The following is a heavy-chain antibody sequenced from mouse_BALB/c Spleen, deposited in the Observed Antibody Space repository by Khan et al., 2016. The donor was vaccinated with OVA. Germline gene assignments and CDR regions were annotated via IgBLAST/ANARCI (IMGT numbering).Heavy chain of an antibody. J-gene: IGHJ4*01. D-gene: IGHD2-14*01. CDR2: IWGDGNT. CDR1: GFSLSRYS. CDR3: ARTYYIYDGYYAMDY. V-gene: IGHV2-6-4*01. Sequence: QVQLKESGPGLVAPSQSLSITCTVSGFSLSRYSVHWVRQPPGKGLEWLGMIWGDGNTDYNSTLKSRLNINKDNSKSQVFLTLTSLQTDDTAMYYCARTYYIYDGYYAMDYWGQGTSVTVAS.